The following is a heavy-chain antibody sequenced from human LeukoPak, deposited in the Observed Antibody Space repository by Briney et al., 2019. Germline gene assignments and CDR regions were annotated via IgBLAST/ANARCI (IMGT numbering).Heavy chain of an antibody. Sequence: PGGSLGLSCAASGFTFSSYDMSWVRQAPGQGLEWVSAISGSGGSTYYADSVKGRFTISRDNSKNTLYLQLNSLRAEDTAIYYCAKKSATGGGHFDYWGQGTLVTVSS. CDR2: ISGSGGST. CDR3: AKKSATGGGHFDY. D-gene: IGHD5-12*01. J-gene: IGHJ4*02. V-gene: IGHV3-23*01. CDR1: GFTFSSYD.